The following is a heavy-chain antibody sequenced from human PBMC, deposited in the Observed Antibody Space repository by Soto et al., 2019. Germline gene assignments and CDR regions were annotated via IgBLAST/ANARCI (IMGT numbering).Heavy chain of an antibody. CDR1: GGSMSSNY. Sequence: SETLSLTCTVSGGSMSSNYWTWIRQSPGKGLEWIGYIYYTGSTKYNPSLKSRVTISLDTSKNQFSLRLTSVTSADTAVYYCARGGSYGDFFDDWGQGAQVTVSS. CDR2: IYYTGST. V-gene: IGHV4-59*01. CDR3: ARGGSYGDFFDD. D-gene: IGHD4-17*01. J-gene: IGHJ4*02.